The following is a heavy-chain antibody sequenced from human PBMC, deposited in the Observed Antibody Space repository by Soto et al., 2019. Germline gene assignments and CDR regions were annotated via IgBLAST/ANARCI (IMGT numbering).Heavy chain of an antibody. CDR2: ISGSGGTA. J-gene: IGHJ6*02. D-gene: IGHD3-10*01. V-gene: IGHV3-23*01. Sequence: GGSLRLSCAASGFTFSSYGMTWVRQAPGKGLEWVSAISGSGGTAYYADSVKGRFTISRDNSKNTLYLQMNSLRVEDTAVYFCSKGGAGVYFDIDVWGQGTTVTVSS. CDR1: GFTFSSYG. CDR3: SKGGAGVYFDIDV.